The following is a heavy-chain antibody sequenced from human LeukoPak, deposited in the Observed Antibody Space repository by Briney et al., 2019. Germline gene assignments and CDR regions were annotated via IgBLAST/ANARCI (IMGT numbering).Heavy chain of an antibody. D-gene: IGHD2-15*01. CDR3: AKAGRPYNRYCSGGSCYPLDY. V-gene: IGHV3-23*01. CDR1: GFTFSSYA. J-gene: IGHJ4*02. CDR2: ISGSGGST. Sequence: GGSLRLSCAASGFTFSSYAMSWVRQAPGKGLEWVSAISGSGGSTYYADSVKGRFTISRDNSKNTLYLQMNSLRAEDTAVYYCAKAGRPYNRYCSGGSCYPLDYWGQGTMVTVSS.